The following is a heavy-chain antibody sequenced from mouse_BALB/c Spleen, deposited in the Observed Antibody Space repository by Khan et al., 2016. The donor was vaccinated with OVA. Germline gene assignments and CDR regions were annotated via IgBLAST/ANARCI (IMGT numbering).Heavy chain of an antibody. D-gene: IGHD1-1*01. CDR1: GYSFTGYF. CDR2: INPHVGET. J-gene: IGHJ2*01. CDR3: AKIYGSDVDY. Sequence: VQLKQSGPELVKPGASVKISCKASGYSFTGYFMNWVMQSHGKSLEWIGRINPHVGETFFNPKFKGKATLTVDESSSTAHMELWSLASEDSAVYYGAKIYGSDVDYWGQGTTLTVSS. V-gene: IGHV1-20*02.